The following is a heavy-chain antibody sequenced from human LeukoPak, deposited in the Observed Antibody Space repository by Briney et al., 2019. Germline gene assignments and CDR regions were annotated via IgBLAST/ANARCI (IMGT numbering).Heavy chain of an antibody. Sequence: GSLRLSCAASGFTFSSYAMSWVRQAPGKGLGWVSAISGSGGSTYYADSVKGRFSISRDNSKNTLYLQMNSLRGEDTAVYYCGRETNGMDVWGQGTTVTVSS. V-gene: IGHV3-23*01. CDR3: GRETNGMDV. D-gene: IGHD1-14*01. CDR1: GFTFSSYA. CDR2: ISGSGGST. J-gene: IGHJ6*02.